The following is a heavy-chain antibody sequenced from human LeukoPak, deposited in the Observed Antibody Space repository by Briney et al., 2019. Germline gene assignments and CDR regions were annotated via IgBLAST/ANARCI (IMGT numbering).Heavy chain of an antibody. CDR2: IWYDGSNK. J-gene: IGHJ6*02. CDR3: ARDPITMVRGVPNYGMDV. CDR1: GFTFSSYG. D-gene: IGHD3-10*01. Sequence: GGSLRLSCAASGFTFSSYGMHWVRQAPGKGLEWVAVIWYDGSNKYYADSVKGRFTISRDNSKNTLYLQMNSLRAEDTAVYYCARDPITMVRGVPNYGMDVWGQGTTVTVSS. V-gene: IGHV3-33*01.